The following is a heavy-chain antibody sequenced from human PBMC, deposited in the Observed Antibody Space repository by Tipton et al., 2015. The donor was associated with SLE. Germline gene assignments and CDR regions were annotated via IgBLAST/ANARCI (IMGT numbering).Heavy chain of an antibody. D-gene: IGHD2-15*01. V-gene: IGHV4-38-2*01. CDR1: GYSISSGYY. Sequence: TLSLTCAVSGYSISSGYYWGWIRQPPGKGLEWIGSIYHSGSTYYNPSLKSRVTISVDTSKNQFSLKLSSVTAADTAVYYCASLGGVGYCSGGSCNAFDIWGQGTMVTVSS. J-gene: IGHJ3*02. CDR2: IYHSGST. CDR3: ASLGGVGYCSGGSCNAFDI.